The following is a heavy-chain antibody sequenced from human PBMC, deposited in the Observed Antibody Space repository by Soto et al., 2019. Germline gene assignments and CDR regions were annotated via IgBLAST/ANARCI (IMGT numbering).Heavy chain of an antibody. D-gene: IGHD2-15*01. Sequence: QVQLVQSGAEVKKPGASVKVSCKASGYTFTSYGISWGRQAPGQGLEWMGWISGYNANTNYAQKLQARVTMTTDTATNTAYMELRSLRSDDTAGYFCARAAREAVFRGAFNYWGQGTLVTVSS. CDR3: ARAAREAVFRGAFNY. CDR1: GYTFTSYG. J-gene: IGHJ4*02. V-gene: IGHV1-18*01. CDR2: ISGYNANT.